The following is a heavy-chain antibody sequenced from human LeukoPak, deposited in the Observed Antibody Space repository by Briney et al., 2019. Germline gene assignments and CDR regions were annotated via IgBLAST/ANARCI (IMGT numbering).Heavy chain of an antibody. D-gene: IGHD3-22*01. CDR1: GFTFTSSA. J-gene: IGHJ3*02. V-gene: IGHV1-58*02. CDR2: IVVGSGNT. CDR3: AADRGYYDSSGYYLHAFDI. Sequence: ASVKVPCKASGFTFTSSAMQWVRQARGQRLEWIGWIVVGSGNTNYAQKFQERVTITRDMSTSTAYMELSSLRSEDTAVYYCAADRGYYDSSGYYLHAFDIWGQGTMVTASS.